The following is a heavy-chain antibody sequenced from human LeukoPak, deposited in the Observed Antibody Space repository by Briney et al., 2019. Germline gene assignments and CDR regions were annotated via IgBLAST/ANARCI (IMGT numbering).Heavy chain of an antibody. Sequence: GGSLRLSCAASGFTFSNFAMTWVRQAPGKGLEWVSSIVGSSSTYYADSLKGRFTISRDNAKNSLYLQMNSLRAEDTAVYYCARIGAGSSRDYCGYRNLVTVSS. J-gene: IGHJ4*01. V-gene: IGHV3-21*01. D-gene: IGHD6-13*01. CDR1: GFTFSNFA. CDR3: ARIGAGSSRDY. CDR2: IVGSSST.